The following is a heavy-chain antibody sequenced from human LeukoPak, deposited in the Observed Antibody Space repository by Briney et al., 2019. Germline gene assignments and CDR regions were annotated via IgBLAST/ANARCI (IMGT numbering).Heavy chain of an antibody. D-gene: IGHD5-24*01. CDR3: ARDPVEISYDY. CDR1: GFTFSDYY. CDR2: ISSSGSSI. J-gene: IGHJ4*02. V-gene: IGHV3-11*04. Sequence: PGGSLRLSCAASGFTFSDYYMSWTRQAPGKGLEWVSYISSSGSSIYYADSVRGRFTISRDNAKNSLYLQMISLRAEDTAVYYCARDPVEISYDYWGQGTLVTVSS.